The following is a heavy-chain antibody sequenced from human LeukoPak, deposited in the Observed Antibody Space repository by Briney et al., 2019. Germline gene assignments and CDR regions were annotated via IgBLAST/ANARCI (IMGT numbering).Heavy chain of an antibody. V-gene: IGHV3-23*01. D-gene: IGHD1-26*01. CDR3: VRDNRSYNFDY. J-gene: IGHJ4*02. Sequence: GGSLRLSCAVSGITLSNYGLSWVRQAPGKGLEWVAGISDSGGSTKYADSVKGRFTISRDNAKNTVYLQMNSLRAEDTAVYYCVRDNRSYNFDYWGQGTLVTVSS. CDR2: ISDSGGST. CDR1: GITLSNYG.